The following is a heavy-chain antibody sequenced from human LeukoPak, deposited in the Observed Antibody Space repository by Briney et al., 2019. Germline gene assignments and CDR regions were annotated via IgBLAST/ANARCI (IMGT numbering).Heavy chain of an antibody. J-gene: IGHJ4*02. CDR2: IYYSGST. CDR1: NGSISSDY. D-gene: IGHD6-19*01. Sequence: SETLSLTCTVSNGSISSDYWTWIRQPPGKGLEWIGYIYYSGSTNYNPSLKSRVTISVDTSKNQFSLNLSSVTAADTAVYYCARVLPYSSGWGVDYWGQGTLVTVSS. CDR3: ARVLPYSSGWGVDY. V-gene: IGHV4-59*01.